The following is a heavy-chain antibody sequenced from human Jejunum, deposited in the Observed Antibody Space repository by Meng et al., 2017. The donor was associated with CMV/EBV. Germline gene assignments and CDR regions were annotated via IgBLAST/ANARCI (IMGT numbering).Heavy chain of an antibody. V-gene: IGHV4-39*07. Sequence: QKSGPGLGKPPDTLPLPGPAPGGSVRRSRSYWGWIRQPPGKGLEWIGSIHYTGITYYNPSLKSRVTIFADTSKNQFSLKLNSVIAADTAVYYCTADSNIKWSYFWGQGTLVTVSS. J-gene: IGHJ4*02. CDR3: TADSNIKWSYF. D-gene: IGHD2-15*01. CDR2: IHYTGIT. CDR1: GGSVRRSRSY.